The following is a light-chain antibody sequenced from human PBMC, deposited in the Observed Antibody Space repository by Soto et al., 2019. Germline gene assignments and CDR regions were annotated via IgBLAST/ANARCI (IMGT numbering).Light chain of an antibody. J-gene: IGKJ1*01. V-gene: IGKV3-15*01. CDR2: GAS. Sequence: EIVLTQSPGTLSLSPGERATLSCWASHSVTTHLAWFQQRPGQAPRLLIYGASTRATDIPPRFSGSGSGTEFILTISSLQSEDFAVYYCQQYSNWPRTFGQGTKVDIK. CDR3: QQYSNWPRT. CDR1: HSVTTH.